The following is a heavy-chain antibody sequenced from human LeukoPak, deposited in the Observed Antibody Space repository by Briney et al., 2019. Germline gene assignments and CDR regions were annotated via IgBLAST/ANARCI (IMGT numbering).Heavy chain of an antibody. Sequence: PSETLSLTCTVSGGSISSYYWSWIRRPPGKGLEWIGYIYHSGSTDYNPSIKSRVTISVDTSKSQFSLKLTSVTAADTAVYYCATLTTVVTAYYFDYWGQGTLVTVSS. J-gene: IGHJ4*02. D-gene: IGHD4-23*01. CDR1: GGSISSYY. CDR3: ATLTTVVTAYYFDY. CDR2: IYHSGST. V-gene: IGHV4-4*09.